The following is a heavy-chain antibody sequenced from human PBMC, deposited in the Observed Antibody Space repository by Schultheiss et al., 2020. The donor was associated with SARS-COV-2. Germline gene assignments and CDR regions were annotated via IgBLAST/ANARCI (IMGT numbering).Heavy chain of an antibody. Sequence: GGSLRLSCAASGFTFSSYAMHWVRQAPGKGLEWVAVISYDGSNKYYADSVKGRFTISRDNSKNTLYLQMNSLRAEDTAVYYCARERGGGSLGPWGQGTLVTVSS. V-gene: IGHV3-30*04. D-gene: IGHD3-16*01. J-gene: IGHJ5*02. CDR3: ARERGGGSLGP. CDR1: GFTFSSYA. CDR2: ISYDGSNK.